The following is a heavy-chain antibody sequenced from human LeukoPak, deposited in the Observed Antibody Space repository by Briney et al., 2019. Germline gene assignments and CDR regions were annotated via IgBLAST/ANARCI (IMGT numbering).Heavy chain of an antibody. J-gene: IGHJ5*02. Sequence: GGSLGLSCAASGFTFSSYAMSWVRQAPGKGLEWVSAISGSGGSTYYADSVKGRFTISGDNSKNTLYLQMNSLRAEDTAVYYCAKDLAGYSQDPWGQGTLVTVSS. V-gene: IGHV3-23*01. CDR3: AKDLAGYSQDP. CDR2: ISGSGGST. CDR1: GFTFSSYA. D-gene: IGHD2-21*01.